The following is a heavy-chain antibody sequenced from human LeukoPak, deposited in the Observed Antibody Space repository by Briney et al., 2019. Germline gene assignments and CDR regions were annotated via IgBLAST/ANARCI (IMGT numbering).Heavy chain of an antibody. CDR3: AREGLVPAEIDY. J-gene: IGHJ4*02. D-gene: IGHD2-2*01. Sequence: ASVKVPRKASGYTFTNYGISWVRQAPGQGLEWMGWISTYNGNTKYAQKVQGRVAMTTDTSTRTAYMELRSLRSDDTAVYYCAREGLVPAEIDYWGQGTLVTVSS. CDR1: GYTFTNYG. CDR2: ISTYNGNT. V-gene: IGHV1-18*01.